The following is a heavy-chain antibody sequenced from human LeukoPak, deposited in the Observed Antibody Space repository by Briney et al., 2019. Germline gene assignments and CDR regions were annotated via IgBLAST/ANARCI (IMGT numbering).Heavy chain of an antibody. CDR1: GGSFSGYY. J-gene: IGHJ3*02. CDR3: ARGGLRYGDYGRGAFDI. Sequence: PSETLSLTCAVYGGSFSGYYWSWIRQPPGKGLEWIGEINHSGSTNYNPSLKSRVTISVDTSKNQFSLKLSSVTAADTAVYYCARGGLRYGDYGRGAFDIWGQGTMVTVSS. V-gene: IGHV4-34*01. D-gene: IGHD4-17*01. CDR2: INHSGST.